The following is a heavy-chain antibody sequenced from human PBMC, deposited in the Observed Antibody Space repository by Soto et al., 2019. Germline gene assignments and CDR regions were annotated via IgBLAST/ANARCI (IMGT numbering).Heavy chain of an antibody. CDR2: VYWDDDK. Sequence: QITLKESGPTLVKPTQTLTLTCTFSGLSLSTIGEGVGWIRQPPGKALEWLALVYWDDDKRYSPSLKSRLTITNDTYLNQVVLTMTNMGPVDTATYYCVQTRCGGDCLQSYSSHSYYGLDVWGQGTTVTVSS. V-gene: IGHV2-5*02. CDR1: GLSLSTIGEG. D-gene: IGHD2-21*02. J-gene: IGHJ6*02. CDR3: VQTRCGGDCLQSYSSHSYYGLDV.